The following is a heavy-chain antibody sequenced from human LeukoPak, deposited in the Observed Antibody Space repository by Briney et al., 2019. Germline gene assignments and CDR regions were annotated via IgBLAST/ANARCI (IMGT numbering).Heavy chain of an antibody. J-gene: IGHJ5*02. CDR1: GYSISSGYY. D-gene: IGHD3-16*01. CDR3: ARDFRDDYVWEEWFDP. CDR2: IYHSGST. V-gene: IGHV4-38-2*02. Sequence: SETLSLTCTVSGYSISSGYYWGWVRQPPGEGLEWIGSIYHSGSTYYNPSLKSRVTISVDTSKNQFSLKLSSVTAADTAVYYCARDFRDDYVWEEWFDPWGQGTLVTVSS.